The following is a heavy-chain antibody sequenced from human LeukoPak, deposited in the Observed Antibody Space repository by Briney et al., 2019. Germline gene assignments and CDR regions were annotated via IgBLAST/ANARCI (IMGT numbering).Heavy chain of an antibody. Sequence: GESLKISCKGSGYIFTSYWIGWVRQMPGKGLEWMGIIYPGDSDTRYSPSFQGQVTISADKSISTAYLQWSSLKASDTAMYYCARLDYYDSSGYYKELDAFDIWGQGTMVTVSS. J-gene: IGHJ3*02. D-gene: IGHD3-22*01. CDR2: IYPGDSDT. V-gene: IGHV5-51*01. CDR3: ARLDYYDSSGYYKELDAFDI. CDR1: GYIFTSYW.